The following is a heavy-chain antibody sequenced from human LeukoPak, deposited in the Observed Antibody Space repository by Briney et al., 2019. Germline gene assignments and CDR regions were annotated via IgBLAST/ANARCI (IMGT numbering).Heavy chain of an antibody. D-gene: IGHD3-3*01. Sequence: KPSETLSLTCTVSGGSISSYYWSWIRQPAGKGLEWIGRIYTSGSTNYNPSLKSRVTMSVDTSKNQFSLKLSSVTAADTAVYYCARDLRIFGVVISPGAAFDIWGQGTMVTVSS. CDR3: ARDLRIFGVVISPGAAFDI. CDR1: GGSISSYY. CDR2: IYTSGST. J-gene: IGHJ3*02. V-gene: IGHV4-4*07.